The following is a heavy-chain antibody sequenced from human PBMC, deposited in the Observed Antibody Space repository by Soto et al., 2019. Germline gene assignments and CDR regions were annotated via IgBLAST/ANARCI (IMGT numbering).Heavy chain of an antibody. D-gene: IGHD6-13*01. Sequence: EVQLLESGGGLVQPGGSLRLSCAASGFTLNYYARNWVRQAPGKGLEWVSAITSTGDTYYVDSVKGRFTISRDNSKNTLYLQMNSLRAEDTAVYYCAKEIAASATLWLDPWGQGTLVTVSS. J-gene: IGHJ5*02. V-gene: IGHV3-23*01. CDR1: GFTLNYYA. CDR2: ITSTGDT. CDR3: AKEIAASATLWLDP.